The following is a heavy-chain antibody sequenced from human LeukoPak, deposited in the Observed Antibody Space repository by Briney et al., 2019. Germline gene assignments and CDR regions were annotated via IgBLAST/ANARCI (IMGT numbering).Heavy chain of an antibody. J-gene: IGHJ5*02. V-gene: IGHV3-13*01. Sequence: GGSLRLSCAASGFTLSSYDMHWVRHATGKGLVWFSAIGTAGDTYYPGSVKGRFTISRENAKNSLYLQMNSLRAGDTAVYYCARGAGPRIAAAGIGWFDPWGQGTLVTVSS. CDR3: ARGAGPRIAAAGIGWFDP. CDR2: IGTAGDT. CDR1: GFTLSSYD. D-gene: IGHD6-13*01.